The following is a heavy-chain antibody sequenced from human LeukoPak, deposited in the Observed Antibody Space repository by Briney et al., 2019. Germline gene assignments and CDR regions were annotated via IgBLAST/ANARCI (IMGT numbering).Heavy chain of an antibody. J-gene: IGHJ6*04. D-gene: IGHD3-10*01. Sequence: GGSLRLSCAASGFTFSNAWMSSVRQAPGKGLEWVGRIKSKTDGRTTDYASPVKGRFTISRDDSKNTMYLQMNSLKTEDTAVYYCTTEGSGNYYGSGSSYYHYGMDVWGKGTTVTVSS. CDR2: IKSKTDGRTT. CDR1: GFTFSNAW. V-gene: IGHV3-15*01. CDR3: TTEGSGNYYGSGSSYYHYGMDV.